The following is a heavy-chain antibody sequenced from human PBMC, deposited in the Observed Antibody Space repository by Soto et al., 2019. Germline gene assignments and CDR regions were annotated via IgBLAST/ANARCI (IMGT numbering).Heavy chain of an antibody. V-gene: IGHV1-46*01. CDR2: IYPGGVNV. CDR3: ARDPLYYYDSLFKGFGP. J-gene: IGHJ5*02. D-gene: IGHD3-22*01. CDR1: GYTCHY. Sequence: ASVTVSCQASGYTCHYMHWVRQAPGQGLEWMGTIYPGGVNVAYAQKFQGRVTITADKSTSTAYMELSSLRSEDTAVYYCARDPLYYYDSLFKGFGPWGQGTLVTVPQ.